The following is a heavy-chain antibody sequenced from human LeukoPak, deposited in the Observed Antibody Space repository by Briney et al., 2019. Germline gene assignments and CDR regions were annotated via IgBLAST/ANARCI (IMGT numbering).Heavy chain of an antibody. CDR1: GFTVSSNW. CDR3: VRDLGGRSGH. J-gene: IGHJ4*02. V-gene: IGHV3-74*01. Sequence: GGSLRLSCAASGFTVSSNWMHWVRQAPGKGLVWVSRINEDGSTTNYADSVKGRSTIFRDNAKNTLYLQMNSLRAEDTAVYYCVRDLGGRSGHWGQGTLVTVSS. CDR2: INEDGSTT. D-gene: IGHD1-26*01.